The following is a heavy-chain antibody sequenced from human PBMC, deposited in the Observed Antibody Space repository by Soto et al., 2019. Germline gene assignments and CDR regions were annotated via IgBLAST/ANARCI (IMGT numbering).Heavy chain of an antibody. CDR3: ARDTGDGTFDF. D-gene: IGHD7-27*01. CDR1: GYTFSSYA. J-gene: IGHJ4*02. V-gene: IGHV1-3*01. CDR2: INAGYGNT. Sequence: GAAVKVSCKASGYTFSSYAMHWLRQAPGQRLEWMGWINAGYGNTKSSQKFQDRVTISRDTSASTAYMELTSLRSEDTAVYYCARDTGDGTFDFWGQGTLVTVS.